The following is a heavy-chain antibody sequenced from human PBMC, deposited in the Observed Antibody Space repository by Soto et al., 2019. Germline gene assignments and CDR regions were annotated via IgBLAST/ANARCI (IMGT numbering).Heavy chain of an antibody. D-gene: IGHD3-10*01. Sequence: LSLTCTVSGDSISGYSWSWIRQPPGKGLEWIGYLSYSESTTSTPSLKSRVTISVDTSKNQFSLELSSVTAADTAVYFCARDGGTYLTRYFDSWGQRALVSVSS. J-gene: IGHJ4*02. CDR2: LSYSEST. CDR3: ARDGGTYLTRYFDS. CDR1: GDSISGYS. V-gene: IGHV4-59*01.